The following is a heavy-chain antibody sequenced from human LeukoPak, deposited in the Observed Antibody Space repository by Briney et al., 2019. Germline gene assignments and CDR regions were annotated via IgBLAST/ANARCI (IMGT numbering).Heavy chain of an antibody. Sequence: SETLSLTCTVSGGSISSYYWSWIRQPPGKGLEWIGYIYYSGSTNYTPSLKSRVTISVDTSKNQFSLKVSSVTAADTAVYYCARQTRYYDSSGYYYGDAFDIWGQGTMVTVSS. CDR1: GGSISSYY. V-gene: IGHV4-59*01. D-gene: IGHD3-22*01. CDR2: IYYSGST. J-gene: IGHJ3*02. CDR3: ARQTRYYDSSGYYYGDAFDI.